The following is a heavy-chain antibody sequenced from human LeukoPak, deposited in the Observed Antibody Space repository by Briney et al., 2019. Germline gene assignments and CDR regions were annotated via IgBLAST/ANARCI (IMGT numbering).Heavy chain of an antibody. D-gene: IGHD3-9*01. CDR1: GFTFSSFE. J-gene: IGHJ4*02. V-gene: IGHV3-48*03. CDR2: ISRSDGTV. CDR3: ARDAGYRDY. Sequence: GGSLRLSCAASGFTFSSFEMNWVRQAPGKVLEWVSYISRSDGTVYYADSVKGRFTISRNNAKNSLYLQMNSLRAEDTAVYYCARDAGYRDYWGQGTLVTVSS.